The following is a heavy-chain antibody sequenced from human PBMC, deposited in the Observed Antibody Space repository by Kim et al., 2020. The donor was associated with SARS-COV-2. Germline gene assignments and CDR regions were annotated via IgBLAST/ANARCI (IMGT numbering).Heavy chain of an antibody. CDR2: ISAANGNT. Sequence: ASVKVSCKTSEYTFRNFAVHWVRQAPGQRPEWLGYISAANGNTGYSQKFQDRVTITRDTSASTTYMELSRLTSEDTAVYYCANGTHSGSWLIDFWGQGTLVIVSS. CDR3: ANGTHSGSWLIDF. D-gene: IGHD3-10*01. V-gene: IGHV1-3*01. CDR1: EYTFRNFA. J-gene: IGHJ4*02.